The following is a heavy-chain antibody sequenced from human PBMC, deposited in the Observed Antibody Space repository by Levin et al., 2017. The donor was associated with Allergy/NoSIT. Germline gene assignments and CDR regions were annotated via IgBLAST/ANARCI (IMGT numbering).Heavy chain of an antibody. CDR2: ISYDGSNK. CDR3: AKNAPCGGDCYPDY. D-gene: IGHD2-21*02. J-gene: IGHJ4*02. CDR1: GFTFSSYG. V-gene: IGHV3-30*18. Sequence: GESLKISCAASGFTFSSYGMHWVRQAPGKGLEWVAVISYDGSNKYYADSVKGRFTISRDNSKNTLYLQMNSLRAEDTAVYYCAKNAPCGGDCYPDYWGQGTLVTVSS.